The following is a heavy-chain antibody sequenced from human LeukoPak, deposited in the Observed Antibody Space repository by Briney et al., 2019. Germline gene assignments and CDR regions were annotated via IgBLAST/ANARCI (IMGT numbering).Heavy chain of an antibody. J-gene: IGHJ3*02. CDR2: IIPIFGIA. CDR1: GGTFSSYA. D-gene: IGHD3-22*01. V-gene: IGHV1-69*04. Sequence: GASVKVSCKASGGTFSSYAISWVRQAPGQGLEWMGRIIPIFGIANYAQKFQGRVTITADKSTSTAYMELSSLGSEDTAVYYCARGRFRTDSSDAFDIWGQGTMVTVSS. CDR3: ARGRFRTDSSDAFDI.